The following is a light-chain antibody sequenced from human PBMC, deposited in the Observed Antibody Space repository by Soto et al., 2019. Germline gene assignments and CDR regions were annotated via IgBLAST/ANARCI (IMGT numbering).Light chain of an antibody. J-gene: IGKJ2*01. CDR2: DAY. V-gene: IGKV1-5*01. CDR1: QTISNW. Sequence: DIQMTQSPSTLSASVGDRVTITCRASQTISNWLAWYQQKPGQAPKLLIYDAYSLESGVPSRFSGCASGTEFTLTISSLQPDDFATYYCQQYNSYQYTFGQGTNLEI. CDR3: QQYNSYQYT.